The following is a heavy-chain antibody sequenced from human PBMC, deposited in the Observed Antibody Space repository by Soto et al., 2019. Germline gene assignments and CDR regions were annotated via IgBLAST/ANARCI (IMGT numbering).Heavy chain of an antibody. V-gene: IGHV2-5*02. CDR3: AHLPPDYYDSSGLNWFDP. CDR2: IYWDDDK. D-gene: IGHD3-22*01. J-gene: IGHJ5*02. CDR1: GFSLSTSGVG. Sequence: QITLKESGPTLVKPTQTLTLTCTFSGFSLSTSGVGVGWIRQPPGKALEWLALIYWDDDKRYSPSLKSRLTITKDTSKNQVVLTMTNMDPVDTATYYCAHLPPDYYDSSGLNWFDPWGQGTLVTVSS.